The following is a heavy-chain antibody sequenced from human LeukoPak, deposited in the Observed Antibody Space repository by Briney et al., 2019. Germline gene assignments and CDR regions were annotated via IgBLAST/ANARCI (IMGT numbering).Heavy chain of an antibody. CDR2: ISSSGSTI. CDR3: AKGSYCSSTSCYSYMDV. D-gene: IGHD2-2*01. J-gene: IGHJ6*03. CDR1: GFTFSDYY. Sequence: GGSLRLSCAASGFTFSDYYMSWIRQAPGKGLEWVSYISSSGSTIYYADSVKGRFTISRDNSKNTLYLQMNSLRAEDTAVYYCAKGSYCSSTSCYSYMDVWGKGTTVTVSS. V-gene: IGHV3-11*01.